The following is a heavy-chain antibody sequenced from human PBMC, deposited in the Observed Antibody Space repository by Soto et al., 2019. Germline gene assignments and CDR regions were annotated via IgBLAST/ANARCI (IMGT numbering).Heavy chain of an antibody. V-gene: IGHV1-46*01. CDR2: INPSGGST. CDR3: ARDRGMEMATITISYGMDV. Sequence: ASVKVSCKASGYTFTSYYMHWVRQAPGQGLEWMGIINPSGGSTSYAQKFQGRVTMTRDTSTSTVYMELSSLRSEDTAVYYCARDRGMEMATITISYGMDVWGQGTTVTVS. J-gene: IGHJ6*02. CDR1: GYTFTSYY. D-gene: IGHD5-12*01.